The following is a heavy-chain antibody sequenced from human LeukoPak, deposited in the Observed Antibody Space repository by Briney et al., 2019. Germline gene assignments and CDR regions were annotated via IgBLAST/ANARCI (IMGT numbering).Heavy chain of an antibody. Sequence: GASVKVSCKASGYTFTGYYMHWVRQAPGQGLEWMGGIIPIFGTANYAQKFQGRVTITADESTSTAYMELSSLRSEDTAVYYCARDHRKVEMATTRPADAFDIWGQGTMVTVSS. D-gene: IGHD5-24*01. J-gene: IGHJ3*02. CDR3: ARDHRKVEMATTRPADAFDI. CDR2: IIPIFGTA. V-gene: IGHV1-69*13. CDR1: GYTFTGYY.